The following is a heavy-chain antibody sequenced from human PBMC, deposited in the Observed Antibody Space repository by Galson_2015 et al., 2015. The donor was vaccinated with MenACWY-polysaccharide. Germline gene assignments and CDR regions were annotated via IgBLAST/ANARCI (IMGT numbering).Heavy chain of an antibody. Sequence: TLSLTCAVSGGSISSGGYSWSWIRQPPGKGLEWIGYIYHSGSTYYNPSLKSRVTISVDRSKNQFSLKLSSVTAADTAVYYCARGGPRHTVTTRALDYWGQGTLVTVSS. CDR3: ARGGPRHTVTTRALDY. J-gene: IGHJ4*02. CDR2: IYHSGST. D-gene: IGHD4-17*01. CDR1: GGSISSGGYS. V-gene: IGHV4-30-2*01.